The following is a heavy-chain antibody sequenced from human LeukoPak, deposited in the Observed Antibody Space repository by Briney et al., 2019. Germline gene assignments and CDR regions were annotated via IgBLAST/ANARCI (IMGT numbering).Heavy chain of an antibody. J-gene: IGHJ4*02. D-gene: IGHD5-12*01. V-gene: IGHV1-2*02. CDR3: ARSRGGYEDY. CDR2: INPKSGGT. CDR1: GYTFTGSY. Sequence: GASVKVSCKASGYTFTGSYMHWVRQAPGQGRAWMGWINPKSGGTNYAQKIQGRVTMTRDTSTSTAYMELSSLRSDDTAVYYCARSRGGYEDYWGQGTLVTVSS.